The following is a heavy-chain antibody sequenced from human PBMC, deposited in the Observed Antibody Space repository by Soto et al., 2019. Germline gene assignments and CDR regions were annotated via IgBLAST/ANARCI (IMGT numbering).Heavy chain of an antibody. CDR1: GFTFSNYA. J-gene: IGHJ4*02. Sequence: EVQLLESGGGLVQPGGSLRLSCAVSGFTFSNYAMSWVRQAPGKGLEWVSGISGSGDSTNYGDSVKGRFTISRDNAKNTLYLQMNSLRAEDTAVYYCARRLYSSSSSCYAVDYWGQGTLVTVSS. CDR3: ARRLYSSSSSCYAVDY. D-gene: IGHD2-2*01. V-gene: IGHV3-23*01. CDR2: ISGSGDST.